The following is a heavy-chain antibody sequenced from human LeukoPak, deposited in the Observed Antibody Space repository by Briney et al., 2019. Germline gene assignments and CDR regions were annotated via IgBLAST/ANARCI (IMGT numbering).Heavy chain of an antibody. D-gene: IGHD4-17*01. CDR1: GYAFTGYY. Sequence: ASVKVSCKASGYAFTGYYMHWVRQAPGQGLEWMGWINPNSGGTNYAQKFQGRVTMTRDTSISTAYMELSRLRSDDTAVYYCATNMRYGDPPGYWGQGTLVTVSS. CDR2: INPNSGGT. J-gene: IGHJ4*02. V-gene: IGHV1-2*02. CDR3: ATNMRYGDPPGY.